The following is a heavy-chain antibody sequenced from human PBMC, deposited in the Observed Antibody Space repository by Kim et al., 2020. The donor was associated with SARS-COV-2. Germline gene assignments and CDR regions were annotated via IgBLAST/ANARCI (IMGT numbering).Heavy chain of an antibody. CDR3: ATMVWEVPGY. Sequence: GGSLRLSCEASGFSFSSYDMNWVRQAPGKGLEWVSGFSASTGKTFYADSVKGRFTISRDISKSTVSLQMNSLRAEDTAIYYCATMVWEVPGYWGQGALVTVSS. CDR1: GFSFSSYD. D-gene: IGHD3-10*01. J-gene: IGHJ4*02. CDR2: FSASTGKT. V-gene: IGHV3-23*01.